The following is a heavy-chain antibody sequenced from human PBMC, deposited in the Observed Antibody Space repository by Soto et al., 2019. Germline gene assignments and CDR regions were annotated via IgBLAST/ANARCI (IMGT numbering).Heavy chain of an antibody. Sequence: QVQLVQSGAEVKKPGSSVKVSCKASGGTFSSYAISWVRQAPGQGLEWMGGIIPIFGTADYAQKFQGRVTINANESTSTASMELSSLRSEDTAVYYCARHVPAAGYYYGMDVWGQGTTVTVSS. V-gene: IGHV1-69*12. J-gene: IGHJ6*02. CDR2: IIPIFGTA. CDR1: GGTFSSYA. D-gene: IGHD2-2*01. CDR3: ARHVPAAGYYYGMDV.